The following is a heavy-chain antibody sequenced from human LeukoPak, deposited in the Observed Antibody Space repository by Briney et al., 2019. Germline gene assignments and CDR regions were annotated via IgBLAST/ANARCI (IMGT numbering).Heavy chain of an antibody. D-gene: IGHD2-2*02. CDR1: GFTFSSYA. CDR3: AKDPVVPAAIRGPWFDP. Sequence: GGSLRLSCGASGFTFSSYAMSWVRQAPGKGLEWVSAISGSGGSTYYADSVKGRFTIPRDNSKNTLYRQMNSLRAEDTAVYYCAKDPVVPAAIRGPWFDPWGQGTLVTVSS. J-gene: IGHJ5*02. CDR2: ISGSGGST. V-gene: IGHV3-23*01.